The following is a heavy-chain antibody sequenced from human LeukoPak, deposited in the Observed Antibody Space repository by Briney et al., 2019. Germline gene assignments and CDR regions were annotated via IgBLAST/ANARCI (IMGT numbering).Heavy chain of an antibody. J-gene: IGHJ6*02. D-gene: IGHD6-19*01. CDR1: GFTVSSNY. Sequence: GGSLRLSCAASGFTVSSNYVSWVRQAPGKGLEWVSVIYSGGSTYYADSVKGRFTISRDNSKNTLYLQMNSLRAEDTAVYYCASALGIAVAGMDSDYGMDVWGQGTTVTVSS. V-gene: IGHV3-53*01. CDR3: ASALGIAVAGMDSDYGMDV. CDR2: IYSGGST.